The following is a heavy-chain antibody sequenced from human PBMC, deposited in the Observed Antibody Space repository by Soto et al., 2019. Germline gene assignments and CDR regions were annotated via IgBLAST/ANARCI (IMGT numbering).Heavy chain of an antibody. D-gene: IGHD1-26*01. V-gene: IGHV5-51*01. J-gene: IGHJ3*02. CDR3: ARHQPPVGATTPLGAFDI. CDR1: GYSFTSYW. CDR2: IYPGDSDT. Sequence: PGESLKISCKGSGYSFTSYWTGWVRQMPVKGLEWMGIIYPGDSDTRYSPSFQGQVTISADKSISTAYLQWSSLKASDTAMYYCARHQPPVGATTPLGAFDIWGQGTMVTVSS.